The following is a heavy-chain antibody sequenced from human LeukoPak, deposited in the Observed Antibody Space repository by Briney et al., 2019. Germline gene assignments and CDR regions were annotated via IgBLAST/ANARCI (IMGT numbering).Heavy chain of an antibody. CDR1: GGSISTYY. CDR3: ARGTIPGYYYYGMDV. V-gene: IGHV4-59*01. CDR2: IYYSGST. J-gene: IGHJ6*02. D-gene: IGHD3-3*01. Sequence: SETLSLTCTVSGGSISTYYWSWIRQPPGKGLEWIGYIYYSGSTNYNPSLKSRVTISVDTSKNQFSLKLSSVTAADTAVYYCARGTIPGYYYYGMDVWGQGTTVTASS.